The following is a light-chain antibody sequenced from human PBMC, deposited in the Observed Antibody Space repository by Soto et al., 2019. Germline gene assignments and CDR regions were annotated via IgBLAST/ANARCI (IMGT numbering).Light chain of an antibody. CDR3: QQTFSAPPIT. CDR2: AAS. V-gene: IGKV1-39*01. Sequence: DIQLTQSPSSLSASVGDRVSITCRAGQTISDYLNWYQQKPGTAPKLLIYAASTLQSGVPSRFSGSRSGTDFTLTTSSLHTQDVATYYCQQTFSAPPITVGQGTRREIK. CDR1: QTISDY. J-gene: IGKJ5*01.